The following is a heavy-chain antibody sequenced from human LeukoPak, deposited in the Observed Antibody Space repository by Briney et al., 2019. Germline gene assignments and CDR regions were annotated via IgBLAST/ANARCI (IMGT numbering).Heavy chain of an antibody. D-gene: IGHD5-24*01. J-gene: IGHJ4*02. CDR3: ARGAKRWLQPPGYFDY. V-gene: IGHV1-8*01. CDR1: GYTFTSYD. Sequence: ASVKVSCKASGYTFTSYDINWVRQATGQGLEWMGWINPNSGNTGYAQKFQGRVTMTRNTSISTAYMELSSLRSEDTAVYYCARGAKRWLQPPGYFDYWGQGTLVTVSS. CDR2: INPNSGNT.